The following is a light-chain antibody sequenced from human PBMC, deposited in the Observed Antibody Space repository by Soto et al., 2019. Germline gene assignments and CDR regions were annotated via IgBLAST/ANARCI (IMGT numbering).Light chain of an antibody. CDR3: QQTYSTPGT. V-gene: IGKV1-39*01. Sequence: DLQMTQSPSSLSASVGDRVTITCRASQRISTYLNWYQQEPGKAPKLLIYGASNLQSGAPSRFSGSGSGTDFTLTISSLQPEDFASYYCQQTYSTPGTFGRGTKVEIK. CDR1: QRISTY. CDR2: GAS. J-gene: IGKJ1*01.